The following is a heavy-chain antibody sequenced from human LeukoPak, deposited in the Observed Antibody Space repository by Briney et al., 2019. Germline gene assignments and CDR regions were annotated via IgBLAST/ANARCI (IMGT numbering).Heavy chain of an antibody. J-gene: IGHJ4*02. Sequence: GGSLRLSCAASGFTFDDYAMHWVRQAPGKGLEWVSLISWDGGSTYYADSVKGRFTISRDNSENSLYLQMNSLRAEDTAVYYCAKGKFRGYSYGWDSFDYWGQGTLVTVSS. CDR2: ISWDGGST. CDR1: GFTFDDYA. D-gene: IGHD5-18*01. CDR3: AKGKFRGYSYGWDSFDY. V-gene: IGHV3-43D*03.